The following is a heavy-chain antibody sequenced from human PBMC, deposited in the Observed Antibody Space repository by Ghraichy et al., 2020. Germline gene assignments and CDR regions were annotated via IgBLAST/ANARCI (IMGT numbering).Heavy chain of an antibody. CDR1: GESFTGYY. J-gene: IGHJ5*02. CDR2: IKHSGIA. CDR3: ARKKWGSNSFDT. V-gene: IGHV4-34*01. Sequence: SETLSLTCAVYGESFTGYYWSWIRQPPGRGLEWIGEIKHSGIATYNPSLKSRLTTSVDTSKNQFSLKLSSVTTAETAVYYCARKKWGSNSFDTWGQGTLVTVSS. D-gene: IGHD5-24*01.